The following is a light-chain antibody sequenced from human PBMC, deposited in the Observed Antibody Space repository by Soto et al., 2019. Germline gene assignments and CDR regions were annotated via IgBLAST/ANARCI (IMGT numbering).Light chain of an antibody. Sequence: QSVLTQPPSVSGAPGQRVTISCTGGSSSIGAGYDVHWYQQLPGAAPKLLIYRNNNRPSGVPDRFSASKSGTSASLAITGLQAEDEADYYCQSYDISPSGSDVFGTGTKVTVL. CDR3: QSYDISPSGSDV. J-gene: IGLJ1*01. V-gene: IGLV1-40*01. CDR1: SSSIGAGYD. CDR2: RNN.